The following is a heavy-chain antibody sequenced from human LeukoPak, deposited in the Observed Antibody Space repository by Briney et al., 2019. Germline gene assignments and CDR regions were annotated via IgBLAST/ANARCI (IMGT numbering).Heavy chain of an antibody. J-gene: IGHJ4*02. D-gene: IGHD2-21*01. CDR1: GFTFSRYW. CDR3: YSAVPYY. Sequence: GGSLRLSCAASGFTFSRYWMSWVRQAPGKGLEWVANIKQDGSEKNYVDSVKGRFTISRDNAKNSLYLQMNSLRVEDTAVYYCYSAVPYYWGQGTLVTVSS. V-gene: IGHV3-7*03. CDR2: IKQDGSEK.